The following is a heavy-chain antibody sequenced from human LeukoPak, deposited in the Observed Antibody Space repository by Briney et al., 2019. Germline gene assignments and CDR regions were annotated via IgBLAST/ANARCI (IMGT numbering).Heavy chain of an antibody. CDR3: ARDYYGSGSYFDY. V-gene: IGHV4-59*01. D-gene: IGHD3-10*01. CDR2: IYYSGST. CDR1: GGSISSYY. Sequence: SETLSLTCTVSGGSISSYYWSWIRQPPGKGLEWIGYIYYSGSTNYNPSLKSRVTISVDTSKNQFSLKLSSVTAADTAVYYCARDYYGSGSYFDYWGQGTLVTVSS. J-gene: IGHJ4*02.